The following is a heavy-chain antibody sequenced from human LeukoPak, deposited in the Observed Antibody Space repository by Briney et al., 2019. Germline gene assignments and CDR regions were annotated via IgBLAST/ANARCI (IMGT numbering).Heavy chain of an antibody. J-gene: IGHJ4*02. CDR1: GGSFSGYY. CDR3: ASRYCSGGGCYASVDY. V-gene: IGHV4-34*01. Sequence: PSETLSLTCAVYGGSFSGYYWSWIRQPPRKGLEWIGEINHSGSTNYNPSLKSRVTISVDTSKNQFSLKLSSVTAADTAVYYCASRYCSGGGCYASVDYWGQGTLVTVSS. D-gene: IGHD2-15*01. CDR2: INHSGST.